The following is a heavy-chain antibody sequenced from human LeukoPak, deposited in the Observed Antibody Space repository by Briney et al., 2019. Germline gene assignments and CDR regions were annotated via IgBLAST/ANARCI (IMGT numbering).Heavy chain of an antibody. Sequence: SETLSLTCTVSGGSISSYYWSWIRQPPGKGLEWIGYIYYSGSTNYNPSLKSRVTISVDTSKNQFSLKLSSVTAADTAVYYCATSSPYYYYYGMDVWGQGITVTVSS. CDR3: ATSSPYYYYYGMDV. CDR2: IYYSGST. V-gene: IGHV4-59*08. CDR1: GGSISSYY. D-gene: IGHD2-15*01. J-gene: IGHJ6*02.